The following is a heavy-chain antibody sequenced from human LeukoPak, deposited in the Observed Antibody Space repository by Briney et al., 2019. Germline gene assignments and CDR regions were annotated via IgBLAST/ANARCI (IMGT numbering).Heavy chain of an antibody. D-gene: IGHD6-13*01. CDR1: GFTFSSYE. CDR3: ARGSSPNLWYYYYYMDV. Sequence: GGSLRLSCAASGFTFSSYEMNWVRQAPGKGLEWVSYISSSGSTIYYADSVKGRFTISRDNAKNSLYLQMNSLRAEDTAVYYCARGSSPNLWYYYYYMDVWGKGTTVTISS. J-gene: IGHJ6*03. CDR2: ISSSGSTI. V-gene: IGHV3-48*03.